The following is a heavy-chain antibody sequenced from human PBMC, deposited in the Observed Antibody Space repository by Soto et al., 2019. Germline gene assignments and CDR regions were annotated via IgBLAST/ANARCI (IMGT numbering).Heavy chain of an antibody. CDR1: GYTFDTYG. V-gene: IGHV1-18*01. Sequence: QVQLVQSGGEVKKPGASVKVSCKASGYTFDTYGISWVRQAPGQGLEWMGWISTHTGNTDYVQSLQGRVTMTTDTSSSTAYMELRSHRSDQTAVSYCARDMTIGSAVTVGGYWGQGTQVTVSS. CDR3: ARDMTIGSAVTVGGY. D-gene: IGHD3-9*01. J-gene: IGHJ4*02. CDR2: ISTHTGNT.